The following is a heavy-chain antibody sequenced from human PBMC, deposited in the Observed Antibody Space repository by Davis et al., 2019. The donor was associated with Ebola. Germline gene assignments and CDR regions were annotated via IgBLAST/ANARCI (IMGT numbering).Heavy chain of an antibody. CDR2: IYYSGSP. D-gene: IGHD6-19*01. V-gene: IGHV4-59*08. J-gene: IGHJ4*02. Sequence: SETLSLTCTVSGGSISSYYWSWIRQPPGKGLEWIGYIYYSGSPNYNPSPKSRVTISVDTSKNQFPLKLSSVTAADTAVYYCARSNQWLVRGFDYWGQGTLVTVSS. CDR3: ARSNQWLVRGFDY. CDR1: GGSISSYY.